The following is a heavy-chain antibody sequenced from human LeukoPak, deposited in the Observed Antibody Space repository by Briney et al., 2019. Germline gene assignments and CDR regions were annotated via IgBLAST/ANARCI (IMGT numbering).Heavy chain of an antibody. D-gene: IGHD3-3*01. CDR3: ARGRVWSGYYTWWFDP. V-gene: IGHV1-18*01. CDR1: GYTFTSYG. J-gene: IGHJ5*02. Sequence: ASVKVSCKASGYTFTSYGTSWVRQAPGQGLEWMGWISAYNGNTNYAQKLQGRVTMTTDTSTSTAYMELRSLRSDDTAVYYCARGRVWSGYYTWWFDPWGQGTLVTVSS. CDR2: ISAYNGNT.